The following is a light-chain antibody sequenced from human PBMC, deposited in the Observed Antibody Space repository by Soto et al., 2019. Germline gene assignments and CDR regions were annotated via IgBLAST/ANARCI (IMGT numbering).Light chain of an antibody. Sequence: ESVLTQSPGTLSLSPGERATLSCRASQSVSSSYLAWYQQKPGQAPRLLIYGASTMATGVPDRFSGSGSGRDFTLTISRLEPEDFAVYYCQQYGSSRTFGQGTKVEIK. CDR3: QQYGSSRT. CDR2: GAS. J-gene: IGKJ1*01. V-gene: IGKV3-20*01. CDR1: QSVSSSY.